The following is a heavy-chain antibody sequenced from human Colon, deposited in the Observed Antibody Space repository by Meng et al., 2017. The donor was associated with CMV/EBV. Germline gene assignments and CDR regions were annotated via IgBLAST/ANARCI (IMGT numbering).Heavy chain of an antibody. CDR2: ISYDGSNK. CDR3: ARDTQDIVVVPAAIWRYYGMDV. CDR1: GFTFSSYA. V-gene: IGHV3-30*04. J-gene: IGHJ6*02. D-gene: IGHD2-2*02. Sequence: GESLKISCAASGFTFSSYAMHWVRQAPGKGLEWVAVISYDGSNKYYADSVKGRFTISRDNSKNTLYLQMNSLRAEDTAVYYCARDTQDIVVVPAAIWRYYGMDVWGRGTTVTVSS.